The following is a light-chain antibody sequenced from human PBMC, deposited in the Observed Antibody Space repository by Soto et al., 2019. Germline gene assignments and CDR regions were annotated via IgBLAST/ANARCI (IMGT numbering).Light chain of an antibody. J-gene: IGKJ4*01. CDR3: QQYNNWPPLT. Sequence: DIQMTQSPSTLSASVGDRVTITCRASQTVSVWLAWYQQKPGKAPKLLIYDASALESWVPSRFSASGSGTEFTLTISSLQPDDFAVYYCQQYNNWPPLTFGGGTKVEIK. V-gene: IGKV1-5*01. CDR2: DAS. CDR1: QTVSVW.